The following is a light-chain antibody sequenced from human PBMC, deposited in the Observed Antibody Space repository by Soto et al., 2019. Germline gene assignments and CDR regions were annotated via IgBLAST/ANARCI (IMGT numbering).Light chain of an antibody. CDR1: SRNVGSYKL. CDR2: EVN. V-gene: IGLV2-23*02. Sequence: QSAPTQPASVSGSPGQSITISCTGTSRNVGSYKLVSWYQQHPGKASILMIFEVNKRPSGVSNRFSGSKSGNTASLTIFGLKVEDEADYYCCSSGGSPTYVFGTGTKVTVL. J-gene: IGLJ1*01. CDR3: CSSGGSPTYV.